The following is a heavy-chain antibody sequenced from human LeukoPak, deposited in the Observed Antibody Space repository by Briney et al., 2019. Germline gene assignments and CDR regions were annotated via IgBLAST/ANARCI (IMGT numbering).Heavy chain of an antibody. Sequence: GASVKVSCKVSRYTLTQLSMHWVRQAAGQGVEGMGWINPNSGDTKHAKNLQGRVTMTRDTSISTAYMALTRLRSDDTAVYYCARGGLRVMVYRLYYMDVWGKGTTVTVSS. J-gene: IGHJ6*03. V-gene: IGHV1-2*02. CDR2: INPNSGDT. CDR3: ARGGLRVMVYRLYYMDV. CDR1: RYTLTQLS. D-gene: IGHD2-8*01.